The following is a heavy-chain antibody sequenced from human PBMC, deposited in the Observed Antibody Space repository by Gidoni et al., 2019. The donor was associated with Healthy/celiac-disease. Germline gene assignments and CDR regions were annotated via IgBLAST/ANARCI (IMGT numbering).Heavy chain of an antibody. V-gene: IGHV4-39*01. Sequence: QLQLQESGPGLVKPSETLSLTCTVSGGSISSSSYYWGWIRQPPGKGLEWIGSIYYSGSTYYNPSRKSRVTISVDTSKNQFSLKLSSVTAADTAVYYCARLGIRGRFAHPGNYFDYWGQGTLVTVSS. CDR1: GGSISSSSYY. CDR3: ARLGIRGRFAHPGNYFDY. CDR2: IYYSGST. J-gene: IGHJ4*02. D-gene: IGHD3-10*01.